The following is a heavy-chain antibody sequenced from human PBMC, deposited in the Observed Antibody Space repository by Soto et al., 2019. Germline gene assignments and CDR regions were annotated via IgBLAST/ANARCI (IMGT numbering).Heavy chain of an antibody. J-gene: IGHJ3*02. D-gene: IGHD2-2*01. CDR1: GFTFSSYA. CDR2: ISYDGSNK. V-gene: IGHV3-30-3*01. CDR3: ARGGVGVGPAAHDAFDI. Sequence: GGSLRLSCAASGFTFSSYAMHWVRQAPGKGLEWVAVISYDGSNKYYADSVKGRFTISRDNSKNTLYLQMNSLRAEDTAVYYCARGGVGVGPAAHDAFDIWGQGTMVTVSS.